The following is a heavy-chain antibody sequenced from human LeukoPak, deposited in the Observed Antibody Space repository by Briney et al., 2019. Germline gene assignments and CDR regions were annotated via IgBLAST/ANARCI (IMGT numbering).Heavy chain of an antibody. CDR3: AKVYCSSTSCYNDY. Sequence: GSLRLSCAASGFIFSSYAMSWVRQAPGKGLEWVSAIIGSGGSTYYADSVKGRFTISRDNSKNTLYLQMNSLRAEDTAVYYCAKVYCSSTSCYNDYWGQGTLVTVSS. CDR2: IIGSGGST. D-gene: IGHD2-2*01. J-gene: IGHJ4*02. CDR1: GFIFSSYA. V-gene: IGHV3-23*01.